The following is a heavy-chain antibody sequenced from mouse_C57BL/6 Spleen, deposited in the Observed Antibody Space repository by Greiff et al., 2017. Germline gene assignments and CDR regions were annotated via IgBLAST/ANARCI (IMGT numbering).Heavy chain of an antibody. J-gene: IGHJ2*01. CDR1: GFTFSDYG. Sequence: EVQVVESGGGLVKPGASLKLSCAASGFTFSDYGMHWVRQAPGQGLEWVAYISRGSSTIYYAATVKGRFTISRDNAKNTLFLQMTSLRSEYTAMYYCARENDYVYIDYWGQGTTLTVAS. V-gene: IGHV5-17*01. CDR3: ARENDYVYIDY. CDR2: ISRGSSTI. D-gene: IGHD2-4*01.